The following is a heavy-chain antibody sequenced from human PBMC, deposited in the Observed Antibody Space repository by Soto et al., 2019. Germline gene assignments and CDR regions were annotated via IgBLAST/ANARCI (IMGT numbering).Heavy chain of an antibody. CDR2: ISAYNGNT. CDR3: ARDHGGARGYYCYGMDV. J-gene: IGHJ6*02. V-gene: IGHV1-18*01. CDR1: GYTFTSYG. Sequence: QVQLVQSGAEVKKPGASVKVSCKASGYTFTSYGIGWVRQAPGQGLEWMGWISAYNGNTNYAQKLQGIVTMTTDTSTSTSYMELRSLRSDDTAVYYCARDHGGARGYYCYGMDVWGQGTTVTVSS. D-gene: IGHD4-17*01.